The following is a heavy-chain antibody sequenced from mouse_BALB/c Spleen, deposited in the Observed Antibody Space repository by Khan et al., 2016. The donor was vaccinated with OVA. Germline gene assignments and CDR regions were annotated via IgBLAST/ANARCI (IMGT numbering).Heavy chain of an antibody. J-gene: IGHJ2*01. D-gene: IGHD1-1*01. CDR3: ERKNGSDFDY. Sequence: EVQLQQSGPELVKPGASVKISCKASGYSFTGYFMNWVMQSHGKRLEWIGRINPHIGETFYNQKFKDKATLTVDESSSTAHMELRSLASEDSAVYNCERKNGSDFDYWGQGTTLTVSS. V-gene: IGHV1-20*02. CDR2: INPHIGET. CDR1: GYSFTGYF.